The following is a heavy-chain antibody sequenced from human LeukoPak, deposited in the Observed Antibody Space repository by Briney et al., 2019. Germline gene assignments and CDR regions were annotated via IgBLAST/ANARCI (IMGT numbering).Heavy chain of an antibody. D-gene: IGHD3-10*01. CDR1: GFTFSSYA. J-gene: IGHJ4*02. Sequence: PGGSLRLSCAASGFTFSSYAMSWVRQAPGKGLEWVSAISGSGGSTYYADSVKGRFTISRDNSKNTLYLQMNSLRAEDTAVYYCASFRTMVRGAPADYWGQGTLVTVSS. CDR2: ISGSGGST. CDR3: ASFRTMVRGAPADY. V-gene: IGHV3-23*01.